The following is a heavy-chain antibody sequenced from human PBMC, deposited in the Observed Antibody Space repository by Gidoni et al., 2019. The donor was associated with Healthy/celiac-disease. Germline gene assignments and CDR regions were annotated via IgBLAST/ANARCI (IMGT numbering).Heavy chain of an antibody. D-gene: IGHD6-19*01. CDR1: GYTFTSYY. Sequence: QVQLVQSGAEGKKPGASVKVSCKASGYTFTSYYMHWVRQAPGQGLEWMGIINPSGGSTSYAQKFQGRVTMTRDTSTSTVYMELSSLRSEDTAVYYCARDRAVAGIAGWFDPWGQGTLVTVSS. CDR3: ARDRAVAGIAGWFDP. V-gene: IGHV1-46*01. CDR2: INPSGGST. J-gene: IGHJ5*02.